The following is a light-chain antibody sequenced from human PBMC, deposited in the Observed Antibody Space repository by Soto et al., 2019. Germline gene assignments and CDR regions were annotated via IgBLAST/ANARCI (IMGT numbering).Light chain of an antibody. CDR3: QKYNSSPPT. CDR1: QGIANY. Sequence: DIHMPQSPSSLSASVGDRVTITCRASQGIANYLAWYQQKPGIVPKLLIYASFTLQSGVTSRFSGSGSGTDFTLTISTLQPEDVANYYCQKYNSSPPTSGHGTKLEIK. V-gene: IGKV1-27*01. J-gene: IGKJ2*01. CDR2: ASF.